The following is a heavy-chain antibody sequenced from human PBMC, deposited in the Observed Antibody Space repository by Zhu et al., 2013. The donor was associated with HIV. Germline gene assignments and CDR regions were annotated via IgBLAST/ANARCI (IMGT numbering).Heavy chain of an antibody. D-gene: IGHD5-12*01. CDR2: FDPEEGET. Sequence: QAQLVQSGAEVKKPGASVRVSCKVSGYTLTEVAMHWVRQTHEKGLEWMGGFDPEEGETIYAQKFQGRVTMTDDTSTDTAYMHLSGLTSDDTAIYYCATDGYSGYSYYYGMNVWGQGTTVTVSS. J-gene: IGHJ6*02. CDR1: GYTLTEVA. V-gene: IGHV1-24*01. CDR3: ATDGYSGYSYYYGMNV.